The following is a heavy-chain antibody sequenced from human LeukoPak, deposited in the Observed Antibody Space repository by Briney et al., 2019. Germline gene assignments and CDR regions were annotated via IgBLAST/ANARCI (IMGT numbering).Heavy chain of an antibody. J-gene: IGHJ3*02. CDR1: GFTFSSYA. CDR2: ISYDGSNK. CDR3: ARDLEGVFSHDAFDI. V-gene: IGHV3-30-3*01. Sequence: GGSLRLSCAASGFTFSSYAMHWVRQAPGKGLEWVAVISYDGSNKYYADSVKGRFTISRDNSKNTLYLQMNSLRAEDTAVYYCARDLEGVFSHDAFDIWGQGTMVTVSS.